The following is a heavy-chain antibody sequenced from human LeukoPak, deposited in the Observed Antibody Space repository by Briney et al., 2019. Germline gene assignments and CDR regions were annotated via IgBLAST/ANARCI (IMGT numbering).Heavy chain of an antibody. CDR3: ARGGITIFGNYYYMDV. J-gene: IGHJ6*03. D-gene: IGHD3-3*01. CDR1: GFTFDDYG. Sequence: GGSLRLSCAASGFTFDDYGMSWVRQAPGKGLEWVSGINWNGGSTGYADSVKGRFTISRDNAKNSLYLQMNSLRAEDTALYYCARGGITIFGNYYYMDVWGKGTTVTVSS. CDR2: INWNGGST. V-gene: IGHV3-20*04.